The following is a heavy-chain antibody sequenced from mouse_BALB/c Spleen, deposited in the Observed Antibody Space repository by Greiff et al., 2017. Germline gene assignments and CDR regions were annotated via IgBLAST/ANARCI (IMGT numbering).Heavy chain of an antibody. CDR1: GFTFKDTY. J-gene: IGHJ3*01. V-gene: IGHV14-3*02. CDR2: IDPANGNT. Sequence: EVQLQQSGADLVKPGASVKLSCTASGFTFKDTYMPWVHQSPEQGLEWMGRIDPANGNTKYDPMFQGKATITADTSSNTTYLQLSRLTSEDTAVYYYAGDYYDSSTAWFAYWGQGTLVTVSA. D-gene: IGHD1-1*01. CDR3: AGDYYDSSTAWFAY.